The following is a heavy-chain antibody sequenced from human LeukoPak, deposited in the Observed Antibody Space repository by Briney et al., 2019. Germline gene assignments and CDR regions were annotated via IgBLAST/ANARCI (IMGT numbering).Heavy chain of an antibody. V-gene: IGHV1-18*01. J-gene: IGHJ4*02. D-gene: IGHD6-19*01. Sequence: ASVKVSCKASGYTFTSYGISWVRQAPGQGLEWMGWISAYNGNTNYAQKLQGRVTMTTDTSTSTAYMELRSLRSDDTAVYYCARGSFSSGWYPSFDYWGQGTLVTVPS. CDR3: ARGSFSSGWYPSFDY. CDR1: GYTFTSYG. CDR2: ISAYNGNT.